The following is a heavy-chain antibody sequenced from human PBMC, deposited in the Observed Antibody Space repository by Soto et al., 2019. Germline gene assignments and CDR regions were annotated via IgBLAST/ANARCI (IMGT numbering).Heavy chain of an antibody. J-gene: IGHJ3*02. CDR3: AKFGWGGSYSESHASDI. Sequence: GASVKVSCKASGYTFTYYGISWVRQAPGQGLEWMGWINVYNGNTKYAQKVQGRVTMTTDTSTSKNSLYLQMNSLTTEDTALYSCAKFGWGGSYSESHASDIWGQGTMVTVSS. CDR2: INVYNGNT. D-gene: IGHD1-26*01. V-gene: IGHV1-18*01. CDR1: GYTFTYYG.